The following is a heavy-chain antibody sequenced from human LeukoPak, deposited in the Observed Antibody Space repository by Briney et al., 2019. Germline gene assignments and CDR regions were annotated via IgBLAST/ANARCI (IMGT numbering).Heavy chain of an antibody. V-gene: IGHV1-18*01. Sequence: ASVKVSCKTSGYTFTSYGINWVRQAPGQGLEWMGWISGLSGDTKYAQNIQGRVTLTTDTSTRTAYMELRGLRSDDTAVYYCARGTISGNDCYYMDVWGKGTTVTVSS. CDR1: GYTFTSYG. D-gene: IGHD1-20*01. CDR2: ISGLSGDT. J-gene: IGHJ6*03. CDR3: ARGTISGNDCYYMDV.